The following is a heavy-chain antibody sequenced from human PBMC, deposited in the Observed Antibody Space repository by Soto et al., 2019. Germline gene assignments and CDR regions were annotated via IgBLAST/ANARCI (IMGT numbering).Heavy chain of an antibody. J-gene: IGHJ4*02. Sequence: RASVKVSCKASGYTFTSYYMHWVRQAPGQGLEWMGIINPSGGSTSYAQKFQGRVTMTRDTSTSTVYMELSSLRSEDTAVYYCASSRGVYSSSWYREPSGFDYWGQGTLVTVSS. CDR1: GYTFTSYY. CDR3: ASSRGVYSSSWYREPSGFDY. CDR2: INPSGGST. V-gene: IGHV1-46*01. D-gene: IGHD6-13*01.